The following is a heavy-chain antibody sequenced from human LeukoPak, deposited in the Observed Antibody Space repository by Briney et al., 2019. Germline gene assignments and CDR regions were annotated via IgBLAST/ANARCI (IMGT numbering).Heavy chain of an antibody. CDR2: IWYDGSNQ. V-gene: IGHV3-33*01. CDR3: ARDSELKVGGSFDY. J-gene: IGHJ4*02. CDR1: GFTFSNYG. Sequence: PGGSLRLSCTASGFTFSNYGMHWVRQAPNKGLDWVAIIWYDGSNQYYADSVKGRFTVSRDSSKNTMYLQMNSLRAEDTAVYYCARDSELKVGGSFDYWGQGTLVTVSS. D-gene: IGHD3-16*01.